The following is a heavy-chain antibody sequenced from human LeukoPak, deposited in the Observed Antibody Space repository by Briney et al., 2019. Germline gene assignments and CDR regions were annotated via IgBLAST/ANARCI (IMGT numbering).Heavy chain of an antibody. J-gene: IGHJ6*03. V-gene: IGHV4-4*09. Sequence: PSETLSLTCTISGGSIFSYYWSWFRQPQGKGLEWIGYIYTSGSTNYDPSLKSRVTISIDTSKKQFSLKLSSVTAADTAVYYCARHGYYYYMDVWGKGTTVTVSS. CDR3: ARHGYYYYMDV. CDR2: IYTSGST. CDR1: GGSIFSYY.